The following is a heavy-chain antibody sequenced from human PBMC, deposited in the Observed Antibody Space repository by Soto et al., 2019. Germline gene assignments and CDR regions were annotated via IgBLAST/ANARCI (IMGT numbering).Heavy chain of an antibody. Sequence: QVQLVESGGGVVQPGRSLRLSCAASGFTFRDYGMHWVRQAPGKGLEWVAVMSYDGSIKYYADFVKGRFTISRDNSQNKLFLQVNSLRAEDTAVYYCAKTGRGGATRDNFDCWGQGTLVTVSS. J-gene: IGHJ4*02. CDR2: MSYDGSIK. CDR3: AKTGRGGATRDNFDC. CDR1: GFTFRDYG. D-gene: IGHD1-26*01. V-gene: IGHV3-30*18.